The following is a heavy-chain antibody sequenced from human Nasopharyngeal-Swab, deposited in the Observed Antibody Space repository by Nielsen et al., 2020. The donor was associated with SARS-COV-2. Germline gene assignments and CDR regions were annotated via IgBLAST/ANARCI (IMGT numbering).Heavy chain of an antibody. Sequence: GESLKISCAASGFTFSSYAMSWVRQAPGKGLEWVSVIYRGGSSTYYADSVKGRFTISRDNSQNTPYLQMTSLRSEDTAVYYCAKGWVSSSPPSFDYWGQGTLVTVSS. V-gene: IGHV3-23*03. J-gene: IGHJ4*02. CDR3: AKGWVSSSPPSFDY. CDR1: GFTFSSYA. CDR2: IYRGGSST. D-gene: IGHD6-6*01.